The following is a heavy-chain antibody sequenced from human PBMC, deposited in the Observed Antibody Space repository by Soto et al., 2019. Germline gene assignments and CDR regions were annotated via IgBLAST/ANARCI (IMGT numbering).Heavy chain of an antibody. V-gene: IGHV4-59*01. CDR3: AAGEASSRNLAPYYLHF. CDR1: GGSMRNYF. J-gene: IGHJ4*02. CDR2: IHYSGTT. Sequence: SETLSLTCTVSGGSMRNYFWTWIRQPPGKGLEWIGYIHYSGTTSFFPSYNPSLRSRVTISEDTSKNQFSLKLLSVTTADTAVYFCAAGEASSRNLAPYYLHFCGPGTLVTVYS. D-gene: IGHD6-13*01.